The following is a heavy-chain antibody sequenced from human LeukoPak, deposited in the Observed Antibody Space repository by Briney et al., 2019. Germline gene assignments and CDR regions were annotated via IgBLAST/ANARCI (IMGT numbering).Heavy chain of an antibody. Sequence: GGSLRLSCAASGFTFNRRGMHWVRQAPGKGLEWVAFIRYDGSNKYYADSVKGRFTISRDNSKNTLYLQMNSLRAEDTAVYYCAKGPWELFDYWGQGTLVTVSS. J-gene: IGHJ4*02. V-gene: IGHV3-30*02. CDR2: IRYDGSNK. CDR1: GFTFNRRG. CDR3: AKGPWELFDY. D-gene: IGHD1-26*01.